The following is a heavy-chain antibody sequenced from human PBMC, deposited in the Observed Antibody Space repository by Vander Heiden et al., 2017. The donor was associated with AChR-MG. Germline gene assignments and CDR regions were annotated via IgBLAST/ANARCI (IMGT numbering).Heavy chain of an antibody. V-gene: IGHV4-4*07. Sequence: QVQLQESGPGLVKPSETLSLTCTVSGGSISSYYWSWIRQPAGKGLEWIGRIYTSGSTKYNPSLKSRVTMSVDTSKNQCSLKLSSVTAAETAVYYCASQYYDSWTGETGFDYWGQGTLVTVSS. CDR3: ASQYYDSWTGETGFDY. D-gene: IGHD3-9*01. CDR2: IYTSGST. J-gene: IGHJ4*02. CDR1: GGSISSYY.